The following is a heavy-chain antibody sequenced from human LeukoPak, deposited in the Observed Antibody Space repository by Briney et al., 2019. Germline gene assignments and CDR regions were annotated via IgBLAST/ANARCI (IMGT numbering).Heavy chain of an antibody. V-gene: IGHV1-8*03. CDR3: ARDPGNTIFGPQAVFDI. Sequence: GASVKVSCKASGYTFTSYDINWVRQATGQGLEWMGWMNPNSGNTGYAQKFQGRVTITRNTSISTAYMELSSLRSEDTAVYYCARDPGNTIFGPQAVFDIWGQGTMVTVSS. CDR1: GYTFTSYD. CDR2: MNPNSGNT. D-gene: IGHD3-3*01. J-gene: IGHJ3*02.